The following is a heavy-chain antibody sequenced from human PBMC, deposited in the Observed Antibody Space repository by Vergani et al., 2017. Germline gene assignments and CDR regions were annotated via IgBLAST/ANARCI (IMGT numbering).Heavy chain of an antibody. CDR2: IYTSGST. CDR3: ARVLSRTPRGNYMDV. J-gene: IGHJ6*03. D-gene: IGHD3-16*01. Sequence: QVQLQESGPGLVTPSQTLSLTCTVSGGSISSGSYYWSWIRQPAGKGLEWIGRIYTSGSTNYNPPLKSRVTISVDTSKNQFSLKLSSVTAADTAVYYCARVLSRTPRGNYMDVWGKGTTVTVSS. CDR1: GGSISSGSYY. V-gene: IGHV4-61*02.